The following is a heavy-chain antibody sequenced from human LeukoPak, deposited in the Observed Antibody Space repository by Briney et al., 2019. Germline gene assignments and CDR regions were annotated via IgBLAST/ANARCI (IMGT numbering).Heavy chain of an antibody. V-gene: IGHV3-23*01. J-gene: IGHJ4*02. D-gene: IGHD1-26*01. CDR1: GFTFSSYA. Sequence: GGSLRLSCAASGFTFSSYAMSWVRQAPGKGLEWVSAISGSGGSTYYADSVKGRFTISRDNSKNTLYLQMNSLRAEDTAVYYCAKPKYSGRPTLGYHFDYWGQGTLVTVSS. CDR2: ISGSGGST. CDR3: AKPKYSGRPTLGYHFDY.